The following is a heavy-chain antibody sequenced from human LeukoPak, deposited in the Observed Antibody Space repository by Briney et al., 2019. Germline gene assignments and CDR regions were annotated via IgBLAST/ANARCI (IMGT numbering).Heavy chain of an antibody. V-gene: IGHV1-3*01. CDR1: GYTFSNFV. CDR2: INPSNDDT. CDR3: ARYGDYPYWFDP. D-gene: IGHD4-17*01. Sequence: ASVKVSCTASGYTFSNFVIHWVRQAPGQRLEWLGWINPSNDDTKYSQKFQGRVTITADKSTSTAYMELSSLRSEDTAVYYCARYGDYPYWFDPWGQGTLVTVSS. J-gene: IGHJ5*02.